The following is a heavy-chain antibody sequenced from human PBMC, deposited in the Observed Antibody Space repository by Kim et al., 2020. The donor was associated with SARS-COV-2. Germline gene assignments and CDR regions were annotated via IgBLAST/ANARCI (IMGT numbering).Heavy chain of an antibody. CDR1: GFTFSSYA. Sequence: GGSLRLSCAASGFTFSSYAMHWVRQAPGKGLEWVAVISYDGSNKYYADSVKGRFTISRDNSKNTLYLQMNSLRAEDTAVYYCAREEWDYYDSSGYSNWFDPWGQGTLVTVSS. J-gene: IGHJ5*02. CDR3: AREEWDYYDSSGYSNWFDP. CDR2: ISYDGSNK. V-gene: IGHV3-30-3*01. D-gene: IGHD3-22*01.